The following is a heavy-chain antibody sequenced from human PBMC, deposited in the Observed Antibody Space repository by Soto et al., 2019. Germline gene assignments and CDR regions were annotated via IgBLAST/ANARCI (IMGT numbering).Heavy chain of an antibody. Sequence: SVKVSCKASGSTFTSSAVQWVRQARGQRLEWIGWIVVGSGNTNYAQKFQERVTITRDMSTSTAYMELSSLRSEDTAVYYCAADSGSYSTFDYWGQGTMVTGSS. V-gene: IGHV1-58*01. D-gene: IGHD1-26*01. CDR3: AADSGSYSTFDY. CDR2: IVVGSGNT. J-gene: IGHJ4*02. CDR1: GSTFTSSA.